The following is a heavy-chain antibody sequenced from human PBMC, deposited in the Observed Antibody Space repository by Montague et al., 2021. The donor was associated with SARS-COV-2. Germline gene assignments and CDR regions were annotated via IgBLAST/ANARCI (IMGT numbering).Heavy chain of an antibody. CDR3: ARRLNYDILTGGALQYYYGMDV. V-gene: IGHV4-39*01. J-gene: IGHJ6*02. D-gene: IGHD3-9*01. Sequence: SETLSLTCTVSSASGGSISSDEYFWGWIRQPPGKGLEWIGSIYYSGSTYYNPSLKSRVTISVDTSKNQFSLKLSSVTAADTAVYYCARRLNYDILTGGALQYYYGMDVWGQGTTVTVSS. CDR2: IYYSGST. CDR1: SASGGSISSDEYF.